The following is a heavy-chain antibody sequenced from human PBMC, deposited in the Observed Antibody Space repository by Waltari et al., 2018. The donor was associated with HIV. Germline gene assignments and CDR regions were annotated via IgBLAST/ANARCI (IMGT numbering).Heavy chain of an antibody. Sequence: RLVESGGDSVRPGGALRLPCTASGFSVENNSLSWVRPASGKGLEWVSTIYGDGRTVYADAVEGRFSTSRETSKNMVHLLMDSLRTEDSAVYYCVREVFYYEESGRPGWFDPWGQGTLVAVSS. V-gene: IGHV3-66*01. J-gene: IGHJ5*02. CDR3: VREVFYYEESGRPGWFDP. D-gene: IGHD3-16*01. CDR1: GFSVENNS. CDR2: IYGDGRT.